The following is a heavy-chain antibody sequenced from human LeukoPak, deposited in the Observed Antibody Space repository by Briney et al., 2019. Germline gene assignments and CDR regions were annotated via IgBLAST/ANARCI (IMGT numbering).Heavy chain of an antibody. D-gene: IGHD4-17*01. V-gene: IGHV3-48*01. J-gene: IGHJ4*02. CDR2: ISSSSSTI. CDR3: AGVLRSYYFDY. CDR1: GFTFSSYS. Sequence: GGSLRLSCAASGFTFSSYSMNWVRQAPGKGLEWVSYISSSSSTIYYADSVKSRFTISRDNAKNSLYLQMNSLRAEDTAVYYCAGVLRSYYFDYWGQGTLVTVSS.